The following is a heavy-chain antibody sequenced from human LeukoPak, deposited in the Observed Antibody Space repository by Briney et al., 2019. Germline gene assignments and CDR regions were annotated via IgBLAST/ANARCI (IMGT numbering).Heavy chain of an antibody. J-gene: IGHJ4*02. CDR2: IWPDGNNK. CDR3: ARDEGFFDY. V-gene: IGHV3-33*01. CDR1: GFTFSINA. Sequence: GGSLRLSCAASGFTFSINAIPWVRQAPGKGLEWVAAIWPDGNNKYYADSVKGRFTISRDNSKNTLYLQMNSLRAEDTAVYYCARDEGFFDYWGQGTLVTVSS.